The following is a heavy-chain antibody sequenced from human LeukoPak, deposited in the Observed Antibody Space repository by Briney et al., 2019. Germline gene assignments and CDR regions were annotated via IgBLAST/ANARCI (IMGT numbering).Heavy chain of an antibody. Sequence: PSETLSLTCTVSGGSIGTFYWSWIRQPPGKGLEWIGYVYYSGTTNYNPSLKSRLSMSVDTSKNQFSLNLSSVTAADTGVYFCAGVDYGTATNWFDPWGQGILVTVSS. V-gene: IGHV4-59*01. CDR3: AGVDYGTATNWFDP. D-gene: IGHD4/OR15-4a*01. CDR1: GGSIGTFY. CDR2: VYYSGTT. J-gene: IGHJ5*02.